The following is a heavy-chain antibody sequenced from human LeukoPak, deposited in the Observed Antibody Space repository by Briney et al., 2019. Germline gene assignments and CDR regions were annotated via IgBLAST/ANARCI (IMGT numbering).Heavy chain of an antibody. CDR3: ASQSVRYFDWVPPPPYYFDY. CDR1: GFTFSSYW. V-gene: IGHV3-7*01. D-gene: IGHD3-9*01. J-gene: IGHJ4*02. Sequence: GGSLRLSCAASGFTFSSYWMSWVRQAPGKGLEWVANIKQDGSEKYYVDSVKGRFTISRDNAKNSLYLQMNSLRAEDTAVYYCASQSVRYFDWVPPPPYYFDYWGQGTLVTVSS. CDR2: IKQDGSEK.